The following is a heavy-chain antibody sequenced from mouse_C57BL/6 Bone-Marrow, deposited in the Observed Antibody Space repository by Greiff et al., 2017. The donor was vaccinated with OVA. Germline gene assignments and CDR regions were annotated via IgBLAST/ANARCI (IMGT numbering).Heavy chain of an antibody. V-gene: IGHV5-17*01. Sequence: EVKLMESGGGLVKPGGSLKLSCAASGFTFSDYGMHWVRQAPEKGLEWVAYISSGSSTIYYADTVKGRFTISRDNAKNTLFLQMTSLRSEDTAMYYCAREGYGYDGYWGQGTTLTVSS. D-gene: IGHD2-2*01. CDR3: AREGYGYDGY. J-gene: IGHJ2*01. CDR1: GFTFSDYG. CDR2: ISSGSSTI.